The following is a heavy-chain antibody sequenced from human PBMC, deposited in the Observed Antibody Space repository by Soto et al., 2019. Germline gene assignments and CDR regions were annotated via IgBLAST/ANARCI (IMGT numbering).Heavy chain of an antibody. D-gene: IGHD5-12*01. J-gene: IGHJ4*02. CDR1: GYSISSGYY. CDR3: VGVVATIYVY. Sequence: SETLSLTCAVSGYSISSGYYWGWIRQPPGKGLEWIGSIYHSGSTYYNPSLKSRVTISVDTSKNQFSLQLSSVTAADTAVYYCVGVVATIYVYWGQGTLVTVSS. V-gene: IGHV4-38-2*01. CDR2: IYHSGST.